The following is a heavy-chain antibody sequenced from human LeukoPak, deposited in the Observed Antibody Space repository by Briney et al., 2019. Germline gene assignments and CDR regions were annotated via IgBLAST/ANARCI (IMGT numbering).Heavy chain of an antibody. V-gene: IGHV4-4*02. J-gene: IGHJ4*02. CDR1: GGSVTSTNW. CDR3: AREGGFFRPLDY. CDR2: VHLDGRT. Sequence: SETLSLTCGVSGGSVTSTNWWTWVRQPPGKGLEWIGEVHLDGRTNYNPSLKSRLTMSVDLAENHISLKLTSVTAADTAVYYCAREGGFFRPLDYSGQGTLVTVSS. D-gene: IGHD3-3*01.